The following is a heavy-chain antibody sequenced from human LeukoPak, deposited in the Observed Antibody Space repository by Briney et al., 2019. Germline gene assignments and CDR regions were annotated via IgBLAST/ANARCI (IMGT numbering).Heavy chain of an antibody. CDR3: ARAVGLWYLDL. CDR2: ISRSGDGT. CDR1: GFSFSTHD. V-gene: IGHV3-23*01. J-gene: IGHJ2*01. Sequence: GGSLRLSCAASGFSFSTHDMSWVRQAPGKGLEWVSAISRSGDGTIYADSVKGRFTISRDNSKNTLFLQMNSLRDEDTAIYYCARAVGLWYLDLWGRSSLVTVSS. D-gene: IGHD5/OR15-5a*01.